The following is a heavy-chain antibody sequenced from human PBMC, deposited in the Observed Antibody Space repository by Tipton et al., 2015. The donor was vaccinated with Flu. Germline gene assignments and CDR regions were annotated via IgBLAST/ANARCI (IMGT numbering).Heavy chain of an antibody. CDR2: IYPSGTT. J-gene: IGHJ6*03. Sequence: TLSLTCTVSSGSIRSTNYFCAWIRQPPGKRLELIGSIYPSGTTYYNPSLKSRVTISVDTSKSQFSLMLKSVTPEDAAVYYCARWLGGGLNYMDVWGKGTTVTVSS. CDR1: SGSIRSTNYF. CDR3: ARWLGGGLNYMDV. D-gene: IGHD6-19*01. V-gene: IGHV4-39*01.